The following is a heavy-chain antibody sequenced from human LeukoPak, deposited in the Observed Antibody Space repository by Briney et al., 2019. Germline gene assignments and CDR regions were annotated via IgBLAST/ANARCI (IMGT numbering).Heavy chain of an antibody. V-gene: IGHV3-53*01. CDR1: GFTVSSNY. J-gene: IGHJ4*02. CDR2: IYSGGGT. D-gene: IGHD4-17*01. CDR3: ARDLDGDYAFDY. Sequence: GGSLRLSCVASGFTVSSNYMNWVRQAPGKGLEWVSVIYSGGGTYYADSVKGRLTISRDNSKNTLYLQMNSLRAEDTAVYYCARDLDGDYAFDYWGQGTLVTVSS.